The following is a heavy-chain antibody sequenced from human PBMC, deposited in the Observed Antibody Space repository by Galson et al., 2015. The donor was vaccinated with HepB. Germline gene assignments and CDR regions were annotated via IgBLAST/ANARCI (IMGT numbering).Heavy chain of an antibody. CDR1: GGSISSSNW. D-gene: IGHD3-3*01. J-gene: IGHJ4*02. V-gene: IGHV4-4*02. CDR3: ARDMKLIHADDLRSGSALGY. CDR2: IYHSGST. Sequence: LSLTCAVSGGSISSSNWWSWVRQPPGKGLEWIGEIYHSGSTNYNPSLKSRVTISVDKSKNQFSLKLSSVTAADTAVYYCARDMKLIHADDLRSGSALGYWGQGTLVTVSS.